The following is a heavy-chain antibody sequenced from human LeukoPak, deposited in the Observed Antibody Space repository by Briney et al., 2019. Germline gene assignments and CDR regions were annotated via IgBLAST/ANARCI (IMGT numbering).Heavy chain of an antibody. V-gene: IGHV3-11*06. CDR2: ISSSSSYI. J-gene: IGHJ4*02. D-gene: IGHD4-17*01. CDR1: GFIFSDYY. Sequence: GGSLRLSCPASGFIFSDYYMSWIRQAPGKGLEWVSYISSSSSYINYADSVKGRFTISRDNAKNSLYLQMNSLRAEDTAVYYCARVSYGDSGYFDYWGQGTLVAVSS. CDR3: ARVSYGDSGYFDY.